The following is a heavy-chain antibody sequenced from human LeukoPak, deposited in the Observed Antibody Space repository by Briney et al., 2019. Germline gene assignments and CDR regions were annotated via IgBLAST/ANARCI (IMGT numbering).Heavy chain of an antibody. V-gene: IGHV4-30-4*08. CDR1: GGSISSGDYY. Sequence: SETLSLTCTVSGGSISSGDYYWSWIRQPPGKDLEWIGYIYYNGSTYYNPSLKSRVTISVDTSKNQFSLKLSSVTAADTAVYYCARTSLGGAWFEPWGQGTLVTVSS. D-gene: IGHD3-10*01. CDR3: ARTSLGGAWFEP. CDR2: IYYNGST. J-gene: IGHJ5*02.